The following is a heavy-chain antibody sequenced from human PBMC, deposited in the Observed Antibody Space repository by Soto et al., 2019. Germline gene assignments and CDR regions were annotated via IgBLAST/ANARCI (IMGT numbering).Heavy chain of an antibody. CDR2: IYHSGNT. V-gene: IGHV4-30-2*01. Sequence: QLQLQESGSGLVKPSQTLSLTCAVSGGSISSGGYSWTWVRQPPGKGLELIGYIYHSGNTYYNPSLKSRVTISVGRSKNQFSLKLSSVTAADTAVYYCARCCYYDSSGYYYPNWFDPWGQLTLVTVSS. CDR1: GGSISSGGYS. CDR3: ARCCYYDSSGYYYPNWFDP. D-gene: IGHD3-22*01. J-gene: IGHJ5*02.